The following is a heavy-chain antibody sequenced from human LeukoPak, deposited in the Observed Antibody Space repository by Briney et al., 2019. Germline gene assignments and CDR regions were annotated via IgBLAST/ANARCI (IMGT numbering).Heavy chain of an antibody. CDR2: INHSGST. D-gene: IGHD2-8*01. CDR1: GGSISSYY. Sequence: SETLSLTCTVSGGSISSYYWSWIRQPPGKGLEWIGEINHSGSTNYNPSLKSRVTISVDTSKNQFSLKLSSVTAADTAVYYCASTPGYCTNGVCSPWGQGTLVTVSS. V-gene: IGHV4-34*01. J-gene: IGHJ4*02. CDR3: ASTPGYCTNGVCSP.